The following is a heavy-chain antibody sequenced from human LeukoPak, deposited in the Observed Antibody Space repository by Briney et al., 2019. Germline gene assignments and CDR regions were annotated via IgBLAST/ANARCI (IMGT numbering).Heavy chain of an antibody. CDR1: GGSISSYY. V-gene: IGHV4-59*08. Sequence: SETLSLTCTVSGGSISSYYWNWIRQPPGKGLEWIGYIYNSGSTNYNPSLKSRVTISVDTSKNQFSLRLSSVTAADTAVYYCAKRSGKHDSSWFDYWGQGTLVTVSS. CDR2: IYNSGST. J-gene: IGHJ4*02. CDR3: AKRSGKHDSSWFDY. D-gene: IGHD6-13*01.